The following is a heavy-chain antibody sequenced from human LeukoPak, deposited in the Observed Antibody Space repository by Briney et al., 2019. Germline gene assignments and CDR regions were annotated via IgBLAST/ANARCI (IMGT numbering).Heavy chain of an antibody. J-gene: IGHJ4*02. V-gene: IGHV4-38-2*02. Sequence: NPSETLSLTCTVSGYSISSGSYWGWIRQPPGKGLEWIGSTHHSGTTYYNPSLKSRVTISIDTSKNQFSLMLSSVTAADTAVYYCASRSGWYFYYFDYWGQGTLVTVSS. CDR3: ASRSGWYFYYFDY. CDR2: THHSGTT. D-gene: IGHD6-19*01. CDR1: GYSISSGSY.